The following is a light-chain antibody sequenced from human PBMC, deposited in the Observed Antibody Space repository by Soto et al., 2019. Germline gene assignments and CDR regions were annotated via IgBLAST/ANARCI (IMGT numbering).Light chain of an antibody. CDR2: DAS. CDR1: QSVSTF. J-gene: IGKJ4*01. V-gene: IGKV3-11*01. Sequence: EIVLTQSPATLSLSPGERATLSCRAGQSVSTFLAWYQQKPGQAPRLLIYDASKRATGIPIRFSGSGSGTDFTLTISSLEPEDFAVYYCQQRSNWPLTFGGVTKVEIK. CDR3: QQRSNWPLT.